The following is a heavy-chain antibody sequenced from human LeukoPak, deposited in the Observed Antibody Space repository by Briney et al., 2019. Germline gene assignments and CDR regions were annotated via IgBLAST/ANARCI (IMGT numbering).Heavy chain of an antibody. CDR3: ARRYYYNLGSFPFDF. CDR2: IHNSGTT. V-gene: IGHV4-34*01. Sequence: SETLSLTCAVSGGPFSGYFWSSIRQSSGKGLEWIGEIHNSGTTNYNPSLNSRVTISEDTSKNQFYLNLSSVTAADTAVYYCARRYYYNLGSFPFDFWGQGTLVTVSS. J-gene: IGHJ4*02. D-gene: IGHD3-10*01. CDR1: GGPFSGYF.